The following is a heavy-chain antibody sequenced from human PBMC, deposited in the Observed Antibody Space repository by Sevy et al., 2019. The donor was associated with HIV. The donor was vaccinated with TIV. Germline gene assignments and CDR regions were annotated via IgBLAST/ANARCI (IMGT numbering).Heavy chain of an antibody. D-gene: IGHD5-18*01. J-gene: IGHJ6*02. Sequence: GGSLRLSCAASGFIFSSYSMNWVRQAPGKGLEWVSYISSSSSTIYYADSVKGRFTISRDNAKNSLYLQMNSLRDEDTAVYYCARDSVRYSYGYNYYYGMDVWGQGTTVTVSS. V-gene: IGHV3-48*02. CDR3: ARDSVRYSYGYNYYYGMDV. CDR1: GFIFSSYS. CDR2: ISSSSSTI.